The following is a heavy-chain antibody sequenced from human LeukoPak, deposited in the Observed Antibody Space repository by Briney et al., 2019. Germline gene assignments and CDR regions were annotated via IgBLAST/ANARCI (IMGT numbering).Heavy chain of an antibody. V-gene: IGHV4-4*02. D-gene: IGHD3-22*01. CDR1: GGSISTDNW. Sequence: SETLSLTCAVSGGSISTDNWWSWVRQPPGKGLEWIGEIHHSGNTNYNPSLKSRVTISVDRSKNQFSLKLSSVTAADTAVYYCARDQYYYDSSGYYYADAFDIWGQGTMVTVSS. J-gene: IGHJ3*02. CDR2: IHHSGNT. CDR3: ARDQYYYDSSGYYYADAFDI.